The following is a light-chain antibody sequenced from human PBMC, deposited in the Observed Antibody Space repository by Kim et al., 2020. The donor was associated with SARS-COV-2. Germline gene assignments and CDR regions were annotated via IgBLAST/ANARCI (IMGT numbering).Light chain of an antibody. J-gene: IGLJ2*01. CDR1: NIGSKS. V-gene: IGLV3-21*04. Sequence: SYELTQPPSVSVAPGKTARITCGGNNIGSKSVHWYQQKPGQAPVLVIYYDSDRPSGIPERFSGSNSGNTATLTISRVEAGDEADYYCQVWDSSSVHRVVFGGGTQLTVL. CDR2: YDS. CDR3: QVWDSSSVHRVV.